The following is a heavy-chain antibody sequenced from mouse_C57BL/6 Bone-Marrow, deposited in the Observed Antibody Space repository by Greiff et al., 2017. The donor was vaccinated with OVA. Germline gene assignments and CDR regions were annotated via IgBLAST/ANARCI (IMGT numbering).Heavy chain of an antibody. CDR1: GYTFTTYP. J-gene: IGHJ2*01. V-gene: IGHV1-47*01. CDR3: ASDYDGVYFDY. D-gene: IGHD2-4*01. CDR2: LHPYNDDT. Sequence: VKLMESGAELVKPGASVKMSCKASGYTFTTYPIEWMKQNHGKSLEWIGNLHPYNDDTKYNEKFKCKATLTVEKSSSTVYLELSRLTSDDSAVYYCASDYDGVYFDYWGQGTTLTVSS.